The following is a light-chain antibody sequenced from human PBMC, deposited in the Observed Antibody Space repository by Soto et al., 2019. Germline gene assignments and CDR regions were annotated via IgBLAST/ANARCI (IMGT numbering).Light chain of an antibody. CDR2: ATS. V-gene: IGKV1D-12*01. CDR3: RQAKSFPYT. Sequence: DIQMTQSPSSVSASVGERVTITCRASQGIGSWLAWYQQKPGRAPKLLIYATSSLHSGVSSRFSGSGSGTDFTLTISSLQPEDFATYYCRQAKSFPYTFGQGTKVEIK. J-gene: IGKJ2*01. CDR1: QGIGSW.